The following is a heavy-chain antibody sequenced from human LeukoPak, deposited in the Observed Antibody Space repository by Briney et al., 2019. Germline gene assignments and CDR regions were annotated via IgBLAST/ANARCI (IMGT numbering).Heavy chain of an antibody. Sequence: GRSLRLSCAVSGFTFSRYWMSWVRQAPRKGLEWVANIKQDGSEKYYVDSVKGRFTISRDNAKNSLYLQMNSLRAEDTAVYYCARDKGDYDTSGSLFVFGGQGTLVTVSP. V-gene: IGHV3-7*03. J-gene: IGHJ4*02. CDR1: GFTFSRYW. D-gene: IGHD3-22*01. CDR3: ARDKGDYDTSGSLFVF. CDR2: IKQDGSEK.